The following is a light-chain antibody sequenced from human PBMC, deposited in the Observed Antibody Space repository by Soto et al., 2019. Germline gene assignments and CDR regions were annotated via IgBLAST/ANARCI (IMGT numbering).Light chain of an antibody. CDR1: QSVSSSY. CDR2: GAS. CDR3: QQYGSSPPGYP. J-gene: IGKJ2*01. Sequence: EIVLTQSPGTLSLSPGERATLSCRASQSVSSSYLAWYQQKPGQAPRHLIYGASSRATGIPDRFSGSGSGTDFTLTISRLEPEDFAVDYCQQYGSSPPGYPFGQGTKLEIK. V-gene: IGKV3-20*01.